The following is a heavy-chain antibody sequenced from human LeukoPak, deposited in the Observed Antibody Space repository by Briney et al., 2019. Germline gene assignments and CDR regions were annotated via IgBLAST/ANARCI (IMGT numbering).Heavy chain of an antibody. CDR3: ARIREYYDSSGYYYPSPFDY. J-gene: IGHJ4*02. CDR2: ISSSGSYI. V-gene: IGHV3-21*01. D-gene: IGHD3-22*01. Sequence: GGSLRLSCAASGFTFSSYSMNWVRQAPGKGLEWVSSISSSGSYIYYADSVKGRFTISRDNAKNSLYLQMNSLRAEDTAVYYCARIREYYDSSGYYYPSPFDYWGQGTLVTVSS. CDR1: GFTFSSYS.